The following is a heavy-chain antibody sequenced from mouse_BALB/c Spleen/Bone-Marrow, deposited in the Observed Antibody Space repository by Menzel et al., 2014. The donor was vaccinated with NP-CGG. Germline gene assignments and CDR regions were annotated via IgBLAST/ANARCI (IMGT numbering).Heavy chain of an antibody. CDR2: IDPANGNT. J-gene: IGHJ3*01. D-gene: IGHD2-14*01. CDR1: GFNIKDTY. CDR3: ARYDYRYSWFAY. V-gene: IGHV14-3*02. Sequence: VQLQQSGAELVKPGASVKLSCTASGFNIKDTYMHWVKQRPEQGLEWIGRIDPANGNTKYDPKFQGKATITTDTSSSTAYLQLRSLTSEDTAVYYCARYDYRYSWFAYWGQGTLVTVSA.